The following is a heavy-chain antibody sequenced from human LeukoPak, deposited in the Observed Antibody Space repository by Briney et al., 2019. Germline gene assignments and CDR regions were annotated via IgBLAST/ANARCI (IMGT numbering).Heavy chain of an antibody. J-gene: IGHJ4*02. D-gene: IGHD6-13*01. V-gene: IGHV4-38-2*01. Sequence: PSETLSLTCAVSGYSISSGYYWGWIRQPPGKGLEWIGSIYHSGSTCYNPSLKSRVTISVDTSKNQFSLKLSSVTAADTAVYYCARQDFCSSWSPKPVHYFDYWGQGTLVTVSS. CDR3: ARQDFCSSWSPKPVHYFDY. CDR2: IYHSGST. CDR1: GYSISSGYY.